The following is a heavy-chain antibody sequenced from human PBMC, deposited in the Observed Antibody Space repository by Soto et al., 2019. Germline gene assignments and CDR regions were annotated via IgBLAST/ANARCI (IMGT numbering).Heavy chain of an antibody. Sequence: SETLSLTCTVSGGSISSSSYYWGWIRQPPGKGLEWIGSIYYSGGTYYNPSLKGRVTISVDTSKNQFSLKLSSVTAADTAVYYCARHSRYYDTPYYMDVWGKGTTVTVSS. D-gene: IGHD3-9*01. J-gene: IGHJ6*03. V-gene: IGHV4-39*01. CDR2: IYYSGGT. CDR3: ARHSRYYDTPYYMDV. CDR1: GGSISSSSYY.